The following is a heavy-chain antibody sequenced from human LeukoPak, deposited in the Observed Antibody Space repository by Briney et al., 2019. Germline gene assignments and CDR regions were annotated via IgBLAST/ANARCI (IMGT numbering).Heavy chain of an antibody. Sequence: GGSLRLSCAASGFTFSSYAMSWVRQAPGKGLEWVSAISGSGGSTYYADSVKGRFTISRDNSKNTLYLQMNSLRAEDTAVYYCARLGYYYYYMDVWGKGTTVTVSS. V-gene: IGHV3-23*01. CDR1: GFTFSSYA. CDR2: ISGSGGST. CDR3: ARLGYYYYYMDV. D-gene: IGHD3-10*01. J-gene: IGHJ6*03.